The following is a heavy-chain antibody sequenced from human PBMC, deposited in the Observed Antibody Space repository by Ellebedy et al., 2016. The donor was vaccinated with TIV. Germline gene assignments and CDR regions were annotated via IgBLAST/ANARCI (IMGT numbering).Heavy chain of an antibody. V-gene: IGHV3-30*03. J-gene: IGHJ4*02. D-gene: IGHD5-12*01. CDR3: ARVIQAGYSGYHFDY. CDR2: ISFDGAYK. CDR1: GFPFSSLG. Sequence: PAGSLRLSCAASGFPFSSLGMPWVRQVPGKGLEWVAVISFDGAYKYYPDSVKGRFTISRDNAKDSLYLQMNSLRAEDTAVYYCARVIQAGYSGYHFDYWGQGILVTVSS.